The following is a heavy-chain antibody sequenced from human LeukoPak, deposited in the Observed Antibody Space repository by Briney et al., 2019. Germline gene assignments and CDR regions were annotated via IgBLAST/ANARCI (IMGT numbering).Heavy chain of an antibody. V-gene: IGHV4-4*02. J-gene: IGHJ4*02. CDR1: GFTFSSYSM. CDR3: AREGSIAAAGTGDDY. Sequence: GSLRLSCAASGFTFSSYSMSWVRQPPGKGLEWIGEIYHSGSTNYNPSLKSRVTISVDKSKNQFSLKLSSVTAADTAVYYCAREGSIAAAGTGDDYWGQGTLVTVSS. D-gene: IGHD6-13*01. CDR2: IYHSGST.